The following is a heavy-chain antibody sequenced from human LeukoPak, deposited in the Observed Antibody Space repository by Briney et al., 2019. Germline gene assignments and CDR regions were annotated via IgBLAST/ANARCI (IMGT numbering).Heavy chain of an antibody. Sequence: GGSLTLSCAASGFTFSSYAMSWVRQAAGKGLEWVSAISGSGGSTYYADSVKGRFTISRQKSKQALYLQMNGLRAEDTDVYYCAKGGQIVATITFDYWGQGTLVTVSS. J-gene: IGHJ4*02. CDR1: GFTFSSYA. CDR2: ISGSGGST. V-gene: IGHV3-23*01. D-gene: IGHD5-12*01. CDR3: AKGGQIVATITFDY.